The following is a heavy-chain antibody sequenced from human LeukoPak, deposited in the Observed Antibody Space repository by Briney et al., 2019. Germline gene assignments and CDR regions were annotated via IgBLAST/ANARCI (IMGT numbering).Heavy chain of an antibody. Sequence: GGSLRLSCAPSGFIFSDYWFHWVRQTPGQGLVWVSTISDSGGSTYYADSVKGRFTISRDNSKNTLYLQMNSLRAEDTAVYYCTKDSSSWYFDYWGQGTLVTVSS. CDR1: GFIFSDYW. CDR3: TKDSSSWYFDY. CDR2: ISDSGGST. V-gene: IGHV3-23*01. D-gene: IGHD6-13*01. J-gene: IGHJ4*02.